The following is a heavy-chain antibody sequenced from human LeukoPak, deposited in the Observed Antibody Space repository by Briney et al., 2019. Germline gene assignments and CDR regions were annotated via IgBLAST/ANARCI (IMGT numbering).Heavy chain of an antibody. CDR1: GGSISSGGYY. V-gene: IGHV4-31*03. Sequence: SQTLSLTCTVSGGSISSGGYYWSWIRQHPGKGLEWIGYIYYSGSTYYNPSLKSRVTISVDTSKNQFSLKLSSVTAADTAVYYCARLDMVRGVTFDYWGQGTLVTVSS. D-gene: IGHD3-10*01. CDR2: IYYSGST. CDR3: ARLDMVRGVTFDY. J-gene: IGHJ4*02.